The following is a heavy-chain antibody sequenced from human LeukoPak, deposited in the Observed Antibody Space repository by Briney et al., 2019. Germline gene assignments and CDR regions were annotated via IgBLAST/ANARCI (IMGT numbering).Heavy chain of an antibody. CDR3: ARRGRGYNWFDP. Sequence: SVKVSRKASGGTFSSYAISWVRQAPGQGLEWMGGIIPIFGTADYAQKFQGRVTITADGSTSTAYMELSSLRSEDTAVYYCARRGRGYNWFDPWGQGTLVTVSS. V-gene: IGHV1-69*13. CDR2: IIPIFGTA. D-gene: IGHD1-26*01. CDR1: GGTFSSYA. J-gene: IGHJ5*02.